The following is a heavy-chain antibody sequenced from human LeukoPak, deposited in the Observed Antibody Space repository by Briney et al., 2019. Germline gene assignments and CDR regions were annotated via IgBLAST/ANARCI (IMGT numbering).Heavy chain of an antibody. Sequence: GGSLRLSCAASGFTFSSYGMHWVRQAPGKGLEWVAFIRYDGSNKYYADSVKGRFTISRDNSKNTLYLQMNSLRAEDTAVYYCAKGESITMVRGVISLGAFDIWGQGTMVTVSS. D-gene: IGHD3-10*01. CDR3: AKGESITMVRGVISLGAFDI. V-gene: IGHV3-30*02. CDR2: IRYDGSNK. J-gene: IGHJ3*02. CDR1: GFTFSSYG.